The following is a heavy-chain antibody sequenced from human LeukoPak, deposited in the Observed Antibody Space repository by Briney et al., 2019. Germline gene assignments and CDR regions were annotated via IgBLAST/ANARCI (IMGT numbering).Heavy chain of an antibody. CDR1: GFAFSSHA. J-gene: IGHJ4*02. CDR3: AKELYYYDSSGSFDY. V-gene: IGHV3-23*01. Sequence: RASLRLSCAASGFAFSSHAMSWVRQAPGKGLEWVSGIGVGGGDTYYADSVKGRFTISRDNSKNTLYLQMNSLRAEDTAVYYCAKELYYYDSSGSFDYWGQGTLVAVSS. D-gene: IGHD3-22*01. CDR2: IGVGGGDT.